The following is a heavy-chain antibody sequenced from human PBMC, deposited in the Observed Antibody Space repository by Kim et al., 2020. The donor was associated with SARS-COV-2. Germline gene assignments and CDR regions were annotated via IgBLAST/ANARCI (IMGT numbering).Heavy chain of an antibody. Sequence: AASVKGRFTTSKDNSKNTLYLQMNSLRAEDTAVYNCAKGAGVAAAGTGDYWGQGTLVSVSS. J-gene: IGHJ4*02. V-gene: IGHV3-23*01. D-gene: IGHD6-13*01. CDR3: AKGAGVAAAGTGDY.